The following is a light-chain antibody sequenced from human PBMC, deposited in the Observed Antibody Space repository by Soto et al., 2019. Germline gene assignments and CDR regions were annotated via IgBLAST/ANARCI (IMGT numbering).Light chain of an antibody. Sequence: QSALTQPASVSGSPGQSITISCTGTSSDVGGYNHVSWYQQHPGKAPKLIIFEVRNRPSGVSDRFSASKSGNTASLTISGLQTEDEAVYYCSSYASSSSYAFGTGTKLPVL. CDR2: EVR. J-gene: IGLJ1*01. CDR3: SSYASSSSYA. CDR1: SSDVGGYNH. V-gene: IGLV2-14*01.